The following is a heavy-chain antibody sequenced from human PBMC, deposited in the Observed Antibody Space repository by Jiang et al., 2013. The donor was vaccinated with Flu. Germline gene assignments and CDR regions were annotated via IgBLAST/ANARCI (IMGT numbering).Heavy chain of an antibody. CDR3: ARDPAQYYYDSSGYYFFDY. D-gene: IGHD3-22*01. V-gene: IGHV1-46*03. CDR1: GYTFTSYY. CDR2: INPSGGST. J-gene: IGHJ4*02. Sequence: EVKKPGASVKVSCKASGYTFTSYYMHWVRQAPGQGLEWMGIINPSGGSTSYAQKFQGRVTMTRDTSTSTVYMELSSLRSEDTAVYYCARDPAQYYYDSSGYYFFDYWGQGTLVTVSS.